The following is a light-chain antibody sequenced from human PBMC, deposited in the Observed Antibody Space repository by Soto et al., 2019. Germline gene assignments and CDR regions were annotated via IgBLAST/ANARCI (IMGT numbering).Light chain of an antibody. CDR1: SSDVGAYNY. CDR2: DVN. Sequence: QSVLTQPASLSGSPGQSIAISCIGTSSDVGAYNYVSWYQQHPGKAPKLVIYDVNNRPSGVSNRFSGSKSGNTASLTISGLQAEDEADYYCGSYTTSGSVVFGGGTKVTVL. J-gene: IGLJ2*01. V-gene: IGLV2-14*03. CDR3: GSYTTSGSVV.